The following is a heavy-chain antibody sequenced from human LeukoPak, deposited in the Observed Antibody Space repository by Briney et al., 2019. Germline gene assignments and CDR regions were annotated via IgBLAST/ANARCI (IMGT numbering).Heavy chain of an antibody. J-gene: IGHJ6*02. CDR2: IGESGGGT. V-gene: IGHV3-23*01. CDR1: GITLSNYG. D-gene: IGHD3-10*01. CDR3: AKDGRLGSGTYWGGGGYYGMDV. Sequence: PGGSLRLSCVVSGITLSNYGMSWVRQAPGKGLEWVSGIGESGGGTNYADSVKGRFTISRDDSKNTLYLQMTSLRAEDTALYYCAKDGRLGSGTYWGGGGYYGMDVWGQGTTVTVSS.